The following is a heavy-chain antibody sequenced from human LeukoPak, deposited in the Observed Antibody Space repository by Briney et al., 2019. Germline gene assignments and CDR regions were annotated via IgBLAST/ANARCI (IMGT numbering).Heavy chain of an antibody. CDR1: GFTFSSYE. D-gene: IGHD3-22*01. J-gene: IGHJ4*02. V-gene: IGHV3-48*03. CDR3: ARESYYYDRSGFAI. Sequence: GGSLRLSCAASGFTFSSYEMNWVRQAPGKGLEWVSYISSSGSTIYYADSVKGRFTISRDNAKNSLYLQMNSLRAEDTAVYYCARESYYYDRSGFAIWGQGTLVTVSS. CDR2: ISSSGSTI.